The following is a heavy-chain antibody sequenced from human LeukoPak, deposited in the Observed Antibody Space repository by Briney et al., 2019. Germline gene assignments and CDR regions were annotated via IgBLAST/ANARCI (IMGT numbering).Heavy chain of an antibody. D-gene: IGHD3-22*01. CDR3: AHRRAYYDSSGYYYAEGNFDY. CDR1: GFSLSTSGVG. Sequence: SGPTLVNPTQTLTLTCTFSGFSLSTSGVGVGWIRQPPGKALEWLALIYWNDDKRYSPSLNSRLTITKDTSENQVVLTMTNMDPVDTATYYCAHRRAYYDSSGYYYAEGNFDYWGQGTLVTVSS. CDR2: IYWNDDK. J-gene: IGHJ4*02. V-gene: IGHV2-5*01.